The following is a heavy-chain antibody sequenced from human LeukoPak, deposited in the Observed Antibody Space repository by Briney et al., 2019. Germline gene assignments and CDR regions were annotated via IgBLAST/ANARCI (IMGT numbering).Heavy chain of an antibody. J-gene: IGHJ4*02. CDR2: IGVSDGTT. V-gene: IGHV3-23*01. D-gene: IGHD1-26*01. Sequence: PGGSLRLSCAASGFIFSSFAMNWVRQSPGKGLEWVSSIGVSDGTTYYAESVRGRFTISRDNSKNTLFLQVNSLRVDDTAVYYCAKQGGSYRYFDSWGQGTLVTVSS. CDR1: GFIFSSFA. CDR3: AKQGGSYRYFDS.